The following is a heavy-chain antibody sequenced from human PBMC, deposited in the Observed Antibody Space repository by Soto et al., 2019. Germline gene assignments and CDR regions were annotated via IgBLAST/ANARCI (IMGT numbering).Heavy chain of an antibody. J-gene: IGHJ6*03. CDR1: GGSFSGYY. CDR3: ASFSPPRGYYIDV. CDR2: INHSGST. Sequence: SETLSLTCAVYGGSFSGYYWSWIRQPPGKGLEWIGEINHSGSTNYNPSLKSRVTISVDTSKNQFSLKLSSVTAADTAVYYCASFSPPRGYYIDVWGKGTTVTVSS. D-gene: IGHD3-3*01. V-gene: IGHV4-34*01.